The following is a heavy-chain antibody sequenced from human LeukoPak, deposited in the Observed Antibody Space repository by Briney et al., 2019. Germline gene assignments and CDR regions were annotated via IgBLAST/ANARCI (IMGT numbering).Heavy chain of an antibody. J-gene: IGHJ4*02. CDR1: GGSISSSSYS. CDR3: ASLISRLLGGTTVIEFDY. D-gene: IGHD4-17*01. V-gene: IGHV4-39*01. CDR2: IYYSGST. Sequence: PSETLSLTCTVSGGSISSSSYSWGWIRQPPGKGLEWIGSIYYSGSTYYNPSLKSRVTISVDTPKNQFSLKLSSVTAADTAVYYCASLISRLLGGTTVIEFDYWGQGTLVTVSS.